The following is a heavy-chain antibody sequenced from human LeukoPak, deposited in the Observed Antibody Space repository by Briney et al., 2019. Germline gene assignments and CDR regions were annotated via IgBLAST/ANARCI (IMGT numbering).Heavy chain of an antibody. CDR1: GFTVSTNY. V-gene: IGHV3-23*01. D-gene: IGHD3-10*01. J-gene: IGHJ4*02. CDR3: AHVSSRRFGESTDY. CDR2: INGNGGGS. Sequence: QSGGSLRLSCAASGFTVSTNYMSWVRQAPAKGLEWVSSINGNGGGSYYIDSVKGRFTISRDNSKNTLYLQMNSLRAEDTALYYCAHVSSRRFGESTDYWGQGTLVTVSS.